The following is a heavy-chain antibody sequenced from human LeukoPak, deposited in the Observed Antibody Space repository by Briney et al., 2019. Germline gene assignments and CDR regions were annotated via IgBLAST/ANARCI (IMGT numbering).Heavy chain of an antibody. CDR2: ISGDNGST. CDR3: AREDTRRGSRGYFDY. CDR1: GYTFTSYG. Sequence: GASVKVSCKASGYTFTSYGISWVRQAPGQGLEWMGWISGDNGSTNYAQKLQGRVTMTTDTPTSTAYMELRSLRSDDSAIYYCAREDTRRGSRGYFDYWGQGTLVTVSS. D-gene: IGHD2-2*01. V-gene: IGHV1-18*01. J-gene: IGHJ4*02.